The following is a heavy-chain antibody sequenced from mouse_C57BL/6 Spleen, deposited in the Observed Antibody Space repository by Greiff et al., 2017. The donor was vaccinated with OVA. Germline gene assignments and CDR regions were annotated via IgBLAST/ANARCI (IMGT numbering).Heavy chain of an antibody. CDR2: IYPGDGDT. Sequence: QVQLKESGPELVKPGASVKISCKASGYAFSSSWMNWVKQRPGKGLEWIGRIYPGDGDTNYNGKFKGKATLTADKSSSTAYMQLSSLTSEDSAVYFCAREGAYYYGSSFWYFDVWGTGTTVTVSS. D-gene: IGHD1-1*01. V-gene: IGHV1-82*01. J-gene: IGHJ1*03. CDR1: GYAFSSSW. CDR3: AREGAYYYGSSFWYFDV.